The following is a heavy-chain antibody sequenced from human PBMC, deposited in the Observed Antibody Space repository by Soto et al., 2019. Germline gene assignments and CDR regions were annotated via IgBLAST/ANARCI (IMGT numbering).Heavy chain of an antibody. CDR1: GGSISSGDYY. Sequence: SETLSLTCTVSGGSISSGDYYWSWIRQPPGKGLEWIGYIYYSGSTYYNPSLKSRVTTSVDTSKNQFSLKLSSVTAADTAVYYCARAVETDYGEPYYFDYWGQGTLVTVSS. CDR2: IYYSGST. CDR3: ARAVETDYGEPYYFDY. V-gene: IGHV4-30-4*01. J-gene: IGHJ4*02. D-gene: IGHD4-17*01.